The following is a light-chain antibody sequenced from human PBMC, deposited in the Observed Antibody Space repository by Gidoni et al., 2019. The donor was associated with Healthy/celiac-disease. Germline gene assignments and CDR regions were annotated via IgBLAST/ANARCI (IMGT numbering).Light chain of an antibody. V-gene: IGKV3-15*01. J-gene: IGKJ4*01. CDR3: QQYNNWPLT. Sequence: EIVMTQSPATLSVSPGESATLSCRASQSVSSNLAWYQQKPGQAPRLLIYGASTRATGIPARFSGSGSGTEITLTISSLQSEDFAVYYCQQYNNWPLTFXGXTKVXIK. CDR2: GAS. CDR1: QSVSSN.